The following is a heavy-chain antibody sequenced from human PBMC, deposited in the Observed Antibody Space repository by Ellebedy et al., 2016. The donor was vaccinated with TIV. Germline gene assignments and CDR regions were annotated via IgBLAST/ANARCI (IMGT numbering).Heavy chain of an antibody. J-gene: IGHJ5*02. D-gene: IGHD2-21*01. CDR2: LYPDAKT. CDR3: ARDPGGGGDFGDNWFDP. V-gene: IGHV3-66*01. CDR1: GIIVSDYF. Sequence: PGGSLRLSCEASGIIVSDYFMNWVRQAPGKGLEWVSVLYPDAKTNYTNSVNGRFIVSRDSSKNPLYLQMNSLTAEETAVDYCARDPGGGGDFGDNWFDPWGQGTLVTVSS.